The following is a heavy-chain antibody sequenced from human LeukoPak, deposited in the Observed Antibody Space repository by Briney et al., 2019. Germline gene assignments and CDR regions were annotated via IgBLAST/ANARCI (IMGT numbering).Heavy chain of an antibody. Sequence: GGSLRLSCAASGFTFSSYAMHWVRQAPGKGLEWVSSISSSSSYIYYADSVKGRFTISRDNAKNSLYLQMNSLRAEDTAVYYCARIQLWLGSYFDYWGQGTLVTVSS. CDR3: ARIQLWLGSYFDY. V-gene: IGHV3-21*01. CDR2: ISSSSSYI. CDR1: GFTFSSYA. D-gene: IGHD5-18*01. J-gene: IGHJ4*02.